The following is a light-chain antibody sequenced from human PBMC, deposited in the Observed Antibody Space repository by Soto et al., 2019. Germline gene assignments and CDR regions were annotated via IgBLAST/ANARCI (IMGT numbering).Light chain of an antibody. CDR2: WAY. Sequence: DIVMTQSPDSLAVSLGERATINCKSSQSVLYSSNNKNYLAWYQHKPGQPPKLLIYWAYTRESGVPDRFSGSGSGTDFTLTISSLQAEDVAVYYCLQYYSTGTFGQGTKVEIK. CDR3: LQYYSTGT. V-gene: IGKV4-1*01. J-gene: IGKJ1*01. CDR1: QSVLYSSNNKNY.